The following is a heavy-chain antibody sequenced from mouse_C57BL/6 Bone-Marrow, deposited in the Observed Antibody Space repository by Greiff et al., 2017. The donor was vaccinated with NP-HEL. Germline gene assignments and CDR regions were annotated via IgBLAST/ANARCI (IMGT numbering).Heavy chain of an antibody. CDR2: IYPGSGST. CDR3: ALYGSSHWYFDV. D-gene: IGHD1-1*01. J-gene: IGHJ1*03. Sequence: QVHVKQPGAELVKPGASVKMSCKASGYTFTSYWITWVKQRPGQGLEWIGDIYPGSGSTNYNEKFKSKATLTVDTSSSTAYMQLSSLTSEDSAVYYCALYGSSHWYFDVWGTGTTVTVSS. V-gene: IGHV1-55*01. CDR1: GYTFTSYW.